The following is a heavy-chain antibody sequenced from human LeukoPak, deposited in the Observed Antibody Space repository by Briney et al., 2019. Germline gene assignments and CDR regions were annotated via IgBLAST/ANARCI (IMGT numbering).Heavy chain of an antibody. J-gene: IGHJ4*02. Sequence: PSETLSLTCTVSGGSISSYYWSWIRQPPGKGLEWIGYIYYSGSTNYNPSLKSRVTISVDTSKNQFSLKLSSVTAADTAVYYCAGSSGSYYNPYYFDYWGQGTLVTVSS. CDR2: IYYSGST. D-gene: IGHD3-10*01. CDR1: GGSISSYY. CDR3: AGSSGSYYNPYYFDY. V-gene: IGHV4-59*01.